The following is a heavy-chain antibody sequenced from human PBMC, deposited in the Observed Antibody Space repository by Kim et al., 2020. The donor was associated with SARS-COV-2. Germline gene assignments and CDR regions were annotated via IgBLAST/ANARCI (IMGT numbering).Heavy chain of an antibody. J-gene: IGHJ3*02. V-gene: IGHV5-51*01. Sequence: GESLKISCKGSGYSFTSYWIGWVRQMPGKGLEWMGIIYPGDSDTRYSPSFQGQVTISADKSISTAYLQWSSLKASDTAMYYCARLQWAGPVAGPSDAFDIWGQGTMVTVSS. D-gene: IGHD6-19*01. CDR3: ARLQWAGPVAGPSDAFDI. CDR1: GYSFTSYW. CDR2: IYPGDSDT.